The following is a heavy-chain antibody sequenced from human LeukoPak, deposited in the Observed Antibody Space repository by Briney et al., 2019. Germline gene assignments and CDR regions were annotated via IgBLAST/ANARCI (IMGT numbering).Heavy chain of an antibody. CDR2: IKQDGSEK. CDR1: GFTFSSYW. D-gene: IGHD3-10*01. CDR3: ARVDYYGSGSSPRPYFFDY. J-gene: IGHJ4*02. V-gene: IGHV3-7*01. Sequence: GGSLRLSCAASGFTFSSYWMSWVRQAPGKGLEWVANIKQDGSEKYYVDSVKGRFTISRDNAKSSLYLQMNSLRAEDTAVYYCARVDYYGSGSSPRPYFFDYWGQGTLVTVSS.